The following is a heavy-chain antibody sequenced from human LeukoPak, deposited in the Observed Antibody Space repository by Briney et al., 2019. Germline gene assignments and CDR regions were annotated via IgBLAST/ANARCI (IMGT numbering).Heavy chain of an antibody. D-gene: IGHD3-10*01. J-gene: IGHJ4*02. V-gene: IGHV1-8*03. Sequence: ASVKVSCKASGYTFTSYDIHWVRQATGQGLEWLGWMNPNSGTTAYAQKFQGRVTITRNTSISTAYMELSSLRSDDTAVYFCARTRGHHATMAYFDYWGQGTLVTVSS. CDR2: MNPNSGTT. CDR1: GYTFTSYD. CDR3: ARTRGHHATMAYFDY.